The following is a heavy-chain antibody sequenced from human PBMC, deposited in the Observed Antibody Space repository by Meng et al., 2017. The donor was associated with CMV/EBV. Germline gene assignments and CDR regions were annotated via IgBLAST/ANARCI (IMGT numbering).Heavy chain of an antibody. J-gene: IGHJ4*02. D-gene: IGHD3-16*02. CDR3: ARVRGAFGGVIVSLGFDY. V-gene: IGHV4-30-4*08. Sequence: SETLSLTCTVSGGSISSGDYYWSWIRQPPGKGLEWIEYIYYSGSTYYNPSLKSRVTISVDTSKNQFSLKLSSVTAADTAVYYCARVRGAFGGVIVSLGFDYWGQGTLVTVSS. CDR1: GGSISSGDYY. CDR2: IYYSGST.